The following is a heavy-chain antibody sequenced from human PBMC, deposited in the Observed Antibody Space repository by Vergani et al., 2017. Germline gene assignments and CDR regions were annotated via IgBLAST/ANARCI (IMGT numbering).Heavy chain of an antibody. V-gene: IGHV5-51*01. Sequence: EVQLVQSGAEVKKPGESLKISCKGSGYSFTSYWIGWVRQMPGKGLEWMGIIYPGDSDTRYSPSFQGQVTISADKSIGTAYLQWSSLKASDTAMYYCARLSGVVVPAAMFDYWGQGTLVTVSS. CDR2: IYPGDSDT. J-gene: IGHJ4*02. CDR1: GYSFTSYW. D-gene: IGHD2-2*01. CDR3: ARLSGVVVPAAMFDY.